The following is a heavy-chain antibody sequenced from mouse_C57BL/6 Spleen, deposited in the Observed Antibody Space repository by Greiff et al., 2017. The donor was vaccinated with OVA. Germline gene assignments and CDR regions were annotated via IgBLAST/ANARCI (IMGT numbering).Heavy chain of an antibody. Sequence: VQLQQSGPGLVAPSQSLSITCTVSGFSLTSYGVHWVRQPPGKGLEWLVVIWSDGSTTYNSALKSRLSISKDNSKSQVFLKMNSLQTDDTAMYYCARQYGNHYYYAMDYWGQGTSVTVSS. J-gene: IGHJ4*01. CDR3: ARQYGNHYYYAMDY. D-gene: IGHD2-10*02. CDR1: GFSLTSYG. CDR2: IWSDGST. V-gene: IGHV2-6-1*01.